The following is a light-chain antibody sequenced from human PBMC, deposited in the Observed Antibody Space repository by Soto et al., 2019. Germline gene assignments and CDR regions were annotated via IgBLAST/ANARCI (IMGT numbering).Light chain of an antibody. CDR1: QNNKNY. J-gene: IGKJ4*01. V-gene: IGKV4-1*01. Sequence: IVMAQSRECLDVSLFETATINCNSSQNNKNYLAWYQQKAGQPPKLISDWASTRASGVPDRFSGSGSGTDFTLTISSLQAEDVAVYYCQQLNSYSLTFGGGNKGDIK. CDR2: WAS. CDR3: QQLNSYSLT.